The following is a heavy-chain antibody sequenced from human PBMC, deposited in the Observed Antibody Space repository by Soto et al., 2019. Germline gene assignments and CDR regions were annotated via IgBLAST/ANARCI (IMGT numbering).Heavy chain of an antibody. D-gene: IGHD4-17*01. V-gene: IGHV1-18*04. CDR3: ARDPPFSGILRGTPLMDV. CDR1: GYSFTTHG. CDR2: ISAYNGDT. J-gene: IGHJ6*02. Sequence: ASVKVSCKASGYSFTTHGISWVRRAPGHGLEWMGWISAYNGDTHYVQRFQGRLTMTTDTSTSTAYMELRSLTSDGTAVYYCARDPPFSGILRGTPLMDVWGQGTTVTVSS.